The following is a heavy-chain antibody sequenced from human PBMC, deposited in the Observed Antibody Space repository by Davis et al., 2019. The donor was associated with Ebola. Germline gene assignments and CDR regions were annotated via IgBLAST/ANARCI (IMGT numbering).Heavy chain of an antibody. CDR1: GFTFSSYA. D-gene: IGHD4-23*01. V-gene: IGHV3-23*01. Sequence: GESLKISCAASGFTFSSYAMSWVRQAPGKGLEWVSAISGSGGSTYYADSVKGRFTISRDNSKNTLYLQMNSLRAEDTAVYYCAKDQDGDYGGAFDIWGQGTMVTVSS. J-gene: IGHJ3*02. CDR3: AKDQDGDYGGAFDI. CDR2: ISGSGGST.